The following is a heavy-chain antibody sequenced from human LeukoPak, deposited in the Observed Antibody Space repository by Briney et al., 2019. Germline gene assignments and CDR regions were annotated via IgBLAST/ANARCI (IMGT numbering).Heavy chain of an antibody. Sequence: SETLSLTCTISGGSMSSYYWTWIRQPAGKRLEWIGRIYSSENTNYNPSLKSRVTMSLDTSKNQFSLKLSSVTAADTAVYYCASDLSGSGWLNYWGQGTLVTVSS. J-gene: IGHJ4*02. V-gene: IGHV4-4*07. CDR2: IYSSENT. CDR3: ASDLSGSGWLNY. D-gene: IGHD6-19*01. CDR1: GGSMSSYY.